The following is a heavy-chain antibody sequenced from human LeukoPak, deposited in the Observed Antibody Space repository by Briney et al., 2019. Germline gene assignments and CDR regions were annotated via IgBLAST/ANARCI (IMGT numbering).Heavy chain of an antibody. CDR3: AIESPPGTASF. CDR2: VTISGGFT. D-gene: IGHD1-14*01. Sequence: GGSLRLSCTASGFTFSNYAMNWVRQAPGKGLEWVSVVTISGGFTSADAVRGRFTISRDNSKNTLYLQMNSLRAEDTAVYYCAIESPPGTASFWGQGTLVTVSS. J-gene: IGHJ4*02. V-gene: IGHV3-23*01. CDR1: GFTFSNYA.